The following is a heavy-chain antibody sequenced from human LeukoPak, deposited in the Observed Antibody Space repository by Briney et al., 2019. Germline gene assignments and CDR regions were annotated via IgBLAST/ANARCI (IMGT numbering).Heavy chain of an antibody. Sequence: PGGSLRLSCAASGFTFSGYSMNWVRQAPGKRLEWVSYISSSSSTIYYADSVKGRFTISRDNAKNSLYLQMNSLRAEDTAVYYCARGLRFLEWLNWFDPWGQGTLVTVSS. CDR3: ARGLRFLEWLNWFDP. J-gene: IGHJ5*02. D-gene: IGHD3-3*01. CDR1: GFTFSGYS. V-gene: IGHV3-48*01. CDR2: ISSSSSTI.